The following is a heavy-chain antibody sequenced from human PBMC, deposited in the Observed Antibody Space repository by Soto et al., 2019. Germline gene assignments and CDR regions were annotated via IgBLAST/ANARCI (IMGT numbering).Heavy chain of an antibody. CDR1: GCSISSGGYY. Sequence: SETLSLTCTVSGCSISSGGYYWSWIRQHPWKGLECFVYIYYSGSTYYYPSLKSLVTISVDTFKNQFSLKLSSVTAADTAVYYCARSVFPWGQGTLVTVSS. CDR2: IYYSGST. V-gene: IGHV4-31*01. CDR3: ARSVFP. J-gene: IGHJ5*02.